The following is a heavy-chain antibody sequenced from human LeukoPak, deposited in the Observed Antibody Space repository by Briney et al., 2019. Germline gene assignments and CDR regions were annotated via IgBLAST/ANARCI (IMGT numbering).Heavy chain of an antibody. J-gene: IGHJ4*02. V-gene: IGHV3-23*01. CDR1: GFTFSSSA. D-gene: IGHD3-3*01. CDR2: ISGSGGST. CDR3: AKRRTFGVVDY. Sequence: GGSLRLSCAASGFTFSSSAMSWVRQAPGKGLGWVSAISGSGGSTYYADSVKGRFTISRGNSKNTLYLQMNSLRAEDTAVYYCAKRRTFGVVDYWGQGTLVTVSS.